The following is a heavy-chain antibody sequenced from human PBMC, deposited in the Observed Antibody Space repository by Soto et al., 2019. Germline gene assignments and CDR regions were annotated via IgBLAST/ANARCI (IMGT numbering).Heavy chain of an antibody. CDR1: GFTFSSYA. CDR3: ARDQGRGSYYPQDAFDI. V-gene: IGHV3-30-3*01. Sequence: QVQLVESGGGVVQPGRSLRLSCAASGFTFSSYAMHWVRQAPGKGLEWVAVISYDGSNKYYADSVKGRFTISRDNSKKSLDLQMNRLRAEDTAVYYCARDQGRGSYYPQDAFDIWGQGTMVTGSS. D-gene: IGHD1-26*01. J-gene: IGHJ3*02. CDR2: ISYDGSNK.